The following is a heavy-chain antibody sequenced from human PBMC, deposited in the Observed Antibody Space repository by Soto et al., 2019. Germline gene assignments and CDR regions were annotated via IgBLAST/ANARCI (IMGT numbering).Heavy chain of an antibody. Sequence: ASVKVSCKASGHTFTGNYMHWVRQAPGQGLEWMGIINPDGDVTTYAHKFRGRVTLTREMSTSTSYMELSGLTSDDTAFYFCARGGGTILAPLPWGQGTLVTVSS. D-gene: IGHD3-3*01. J-gene: IGHJ5*02. CDR3: ARGGGTILAPLP. V-gene: IGHV1-46*01. CDR1: GHTFTGNY. CDR2: INPDGDVT.